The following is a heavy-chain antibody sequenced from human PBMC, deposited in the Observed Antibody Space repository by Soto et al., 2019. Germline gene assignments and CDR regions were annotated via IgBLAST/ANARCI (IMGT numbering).Heavy chain of an antibody. J-gene: IGHJ6*02. D-gene: IGHD6-19*01. Sequence: GASLKISCKGSGYSFTSYWIGWVRQMPGKGLEWMGIIYPGDSDTRYSPSFQGQVTISADKSISTAYLQWSSLKASDTAMYYCARRDQSIAVAGPYGMDVWGQGTTVTVSS. CDR1: GYSFTSYW. CDR3: ARRDQSIAVAGPYGMDV. CDR2: IYPGDSDT. V-gene: IGHV5-51*01.